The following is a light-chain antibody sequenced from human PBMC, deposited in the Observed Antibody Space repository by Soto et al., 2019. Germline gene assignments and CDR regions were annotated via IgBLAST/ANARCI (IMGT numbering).Light chain of an antibody. Sequence: EIVLTQSPGTLSLSPGERATLSCRASQSVSNTNLAWYQQKPGQAPRLLIYGASSRATGIPDRFSGSGSGPDFTLTISRLESEDFAVYYCQQYGSAPRTFGQGTKVEIK. CDR1: QSVSNTN. CDR3: QQYGSAPRT. V-gene: IGKV3-20*01. J-gene: IGKJ1*01. CDR2: GAS.